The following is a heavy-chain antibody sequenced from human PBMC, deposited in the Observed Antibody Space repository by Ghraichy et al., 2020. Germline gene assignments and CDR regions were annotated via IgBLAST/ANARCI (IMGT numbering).Heavy chain of an antibody. CDR2: ISGSGGST. V-gene: IGHV3-23*01. Sequence: GALRLSCAASGFTFSSYAMSWVRQAPGKGLEWVSAISGSGGSTYYADSVKGRFTISRDNSKNTLYLQMNSLRAEDTAVYYCAKDSADYYYYGMAVWGQGTTVTVSS. J-gene: IGHJ6*02. CDR1: GFTFSSYA. CDR3: AKDSADYYYYGMAV.